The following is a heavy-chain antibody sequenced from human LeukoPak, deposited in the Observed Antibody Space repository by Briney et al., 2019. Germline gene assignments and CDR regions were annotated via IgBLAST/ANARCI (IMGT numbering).Heavy chain of an antibody. J-gene: IGHJ4*02. CDR3: ASLGGYCGGDCYSSPFDY. V-gene: IGHV4-39*01. CDR2: IYYSGTT. CDR1: GGSISSSSYY. Sequence: PSETLSLTCTVSGGSISSSSYYWGWIRQPPGKGLEWIGSIYYSGTTHYNPSLKSRVTISVDTSQNQFSLKLSSVTAADTAVYYCASLGGYCGGDCYSSPFDYWGQGTLVTVSS. D-gene: IGHD2-21*01.